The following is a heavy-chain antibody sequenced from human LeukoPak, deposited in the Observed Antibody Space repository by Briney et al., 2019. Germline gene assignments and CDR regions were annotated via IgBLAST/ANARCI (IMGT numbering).Heavy chain of an antibody. J-gene: IGHJ4*02. CDR1: GSTFSTYW. CDR2: IKEDGSDK. D-gene: IGHD4-11*01. CDR3: AKGGHYNFDY. Sequence: GGSLRLSCAASGSTFSTYWMKWVRQAPGKGLEWVASIKEDGSDKYYVDSVKGRFSISRDNAKNSLYLQMNSLRTEDTAVYYCAKGGHYNFDYWGQGTLVTVSS. V-gene: IGHV3-7*01.